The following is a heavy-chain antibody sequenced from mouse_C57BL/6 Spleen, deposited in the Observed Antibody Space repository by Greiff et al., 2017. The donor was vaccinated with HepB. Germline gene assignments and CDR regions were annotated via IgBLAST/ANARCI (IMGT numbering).Heavy chain of an antibody. CDR1: GYTFTDYY. CDR2: INPYNGGT. V-gene: IGHV1-19*01. J-gene: IGHJ3*01. CDR3: ARGGPYGGFAY. Sequence: VQLQQSGPVLVKPGASVKMSCKASGYTFTDYYMNWVKQSHGKSLEWIGVINPYNGGTSYNQKFKGKATLTVDKSSSTAYMELNSLTSEDSAVYYCARGGPYGGFAYRGQGTLVTVSA. D-gene: IGHD1-1*01.